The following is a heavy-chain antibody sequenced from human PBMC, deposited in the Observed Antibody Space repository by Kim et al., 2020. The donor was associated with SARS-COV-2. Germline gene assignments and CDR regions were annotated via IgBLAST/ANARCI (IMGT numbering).Heavy chain of an antibody. CDR1: GFIFSDYY. Sequence: GGSLRLSFTASGFIFSDYYMSWIRQAPGKGLEWVSYISNSGSYTKYADSVKGRFTISRDNAKNSLYLQMNSLRVEDTAVYYCAKIGTLLTLRYGLDVWGQGTTVTVSS. CDR2: ISNSGSYT. J-gene: IGHJ6*02. V-gene: IGHV3-11*03. D-gene: IGHD1-1*01. CDR3: AKIGTLLTLRYGLDV.